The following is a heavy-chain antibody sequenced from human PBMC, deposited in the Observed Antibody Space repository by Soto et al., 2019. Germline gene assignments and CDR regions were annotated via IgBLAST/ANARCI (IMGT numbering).Heavy chain of an antibody. J-gene: IGHJ4*02. D-gene: IGHD4-4*01. CDR3: AKGSPWQLQVREYFDY. Sequence: EVQLLESGGGLVQPGGSLRLSCVASGFTFSDYGMNWVRQAPGKGLEWVSTVSPNPDYTYYADFVKGRFTITRDNANNVLYLHMNGLTAEDTAVYYCAKGSPWQLQVREYFDYWGQGALVTVSS. CDR2: VSPNPDYT. CDR1: GFTFSDYG. V-gene: IGHV3-23*01.